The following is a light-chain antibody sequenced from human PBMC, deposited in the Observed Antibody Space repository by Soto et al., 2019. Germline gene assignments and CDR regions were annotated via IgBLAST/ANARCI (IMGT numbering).Light chain of an antibody. CDR1: QSISSW. CDR3: QQSFT. V-gene: IGKV1-5*03. J-gene: IGKJ3*01. Sequence: DIQMTQSPSTLSSSVGDRVTITCRASQSISSWLAWYQQKPGKAPKLLIYKASTLESGVPSRFSGSGSGTEFTLTISRLPPDDFATYYCQQSFTCGPGTKVDIK. CDR2: KAS.